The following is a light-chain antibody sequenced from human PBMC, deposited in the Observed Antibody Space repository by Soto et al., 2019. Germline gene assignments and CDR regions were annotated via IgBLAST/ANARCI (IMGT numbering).Light chain of an antibody. CDR2: KAS. CDR3: QQSNSYPLT. CDR1: HSISGW. V-gene: IGKV1-5*03. J-gene: IGKJ4*01. Sequence: DIQMTQSPSTLSASVGDRVTITCRASHSISGWLAWYQQKPGKAPNLLIYKASTLESGVPSRFSGSGSGTEFTLTLRRLQPDDFAPSSCQQSNSYPLTIGGGTKVEIK.